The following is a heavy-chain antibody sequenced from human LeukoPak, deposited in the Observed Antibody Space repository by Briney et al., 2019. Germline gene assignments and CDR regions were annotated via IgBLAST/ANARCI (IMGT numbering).Heavy chain of an antibody. CDR1: VGSICTDT. Sequence: ETLSLTCTLSVGSICTDTWSGGPQTARERRGCVCHIYTRGSTNHNPSLKSRVSMSVDTSKNQFSLKLNSVTAADTAVYYCARAGGGYCFSTSCSGDWFDPWGQGTLVTVSS. J-gene: IGHJ5*02. D-gene: IGHD2-2*01. CDR2: IYTRGST. V-gene: IGHV4-4*07. CDR3: ARAGGGYCFSTSCSGDWFDP.